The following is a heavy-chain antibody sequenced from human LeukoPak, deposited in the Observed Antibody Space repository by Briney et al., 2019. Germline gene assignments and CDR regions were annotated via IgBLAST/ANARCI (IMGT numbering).Heavy chain of an antibody. CDR2: IYYSGST. D-gene: IGHD3-22*01. Sequence: SETLSLTCTVSGGSISGYYSSWIRQPPGRGLEWIGYIYYSGSTDYNTSLKSRVTISVDTSKNQFSLKLSSVTAADTAVYYCARHYYDSSGYFYQDYWGQGTLVTVSS. J-gene: IGHJ4*02. CDR1: GGSISGYY. CDR3: ARHYYDSSGYFYQDY. V-gene: IGHV4-59*08.